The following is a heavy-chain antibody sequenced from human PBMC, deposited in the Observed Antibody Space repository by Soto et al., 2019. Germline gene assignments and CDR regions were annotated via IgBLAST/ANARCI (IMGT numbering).Heavy chain of an antibody. CDR3: ASSITKHQFDY. Sequence: GGSLRLSCAASGFTFSDYYMSWIRQAPGKGLEWVSYISSSSSYTNYADSVKGRFTISRDNAKNSLYLQMNSLRAEDTAVYYCASSITKHQFDYWGQGTLVTVSS. CDR1: GFTFSDYY. J-gene: IGHJ4*02. CDR2: ISSSSSYT. V-gene: IGHV3-11*06.